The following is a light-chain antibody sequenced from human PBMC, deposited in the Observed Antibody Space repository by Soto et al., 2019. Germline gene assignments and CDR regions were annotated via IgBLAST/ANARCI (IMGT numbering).Light chain of an antibody. J-gene: IGLJ1*01. CDR3: TSYTTSLYV. CDR1: SGDIGGHKY. V-gene: IGLV2-14*01. CDR2: DLT. Sequence: QSVLTQPASVSGSPGQSITISCSGSSGDIGGHKYVSWYQQHPGKAPKLIIYDLTNRPSGVSNRFSDSKSGNTASLTISGLQAEDEADYYCTSYTTSLYVFGSGTKLTVL.